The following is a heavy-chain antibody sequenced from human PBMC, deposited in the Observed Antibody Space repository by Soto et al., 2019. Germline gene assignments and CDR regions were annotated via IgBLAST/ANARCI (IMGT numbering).Heavy chain of an antibody. D-gene: IGHD6-13*01. V-gene: IGHV3-74*03. Sequence: GGSLRLSCAASGFTFSSHWMHWVRQAPGKGLVWVSRINSDGSTTTYADSVKGRFTISRDNAKNTLYLQMNSLRAEDTAVYYCARYELAIAARDYWGQGTLVTVS. CDR3: ARYELAIAARDY. J-gene: IGHJ4*02. CDR2: INSDGSTT. CDR1: GFTFSSHW.